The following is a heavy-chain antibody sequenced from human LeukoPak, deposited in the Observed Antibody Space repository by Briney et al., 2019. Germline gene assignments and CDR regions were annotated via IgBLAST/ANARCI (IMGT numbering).Heavy chain of an antibody. CDR2: IYYSGST. CDR1: GGSISSSSYY. J-gene: IGHJ5*02. CDR3: ARGRLWFGELLGWFDP. V-gene: IGHV4-39*01. Sequence: PSETLSLTCTVSGGSISSSSYYWGWIRQPPGKGLEWIGSIYYSGSTYYNPSLKSRVTISVDTSKNQFSLKLSSVTAADTAVYYCARGRLWFGELLGWFDPWGQGTLVTVSS. D-gene: IGHD3-10*01.